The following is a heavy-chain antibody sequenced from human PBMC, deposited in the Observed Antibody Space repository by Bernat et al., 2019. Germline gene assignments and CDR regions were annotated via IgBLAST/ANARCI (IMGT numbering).Heavy chain of an antibody. J-gene: IGHJ5*02. CDR1: GFTFISYE. CDR2: ISSSGSTI. V-gene: IGHV3-48*03. Sequence: EVQVVESGGGLVQPGGSLRLSCAASGFTFISYEMNWVRQAPGKGLEWVSYISSSGSTIYYVDSVKGRFTISRDNAKNSLYLQMNSLRVEDTAVYYCARAKGSSSRNWFDPWGQGTLVTVSS. CDR3: ARAKGSSSRNWFDP. D-gene: IGHD6-6*01.